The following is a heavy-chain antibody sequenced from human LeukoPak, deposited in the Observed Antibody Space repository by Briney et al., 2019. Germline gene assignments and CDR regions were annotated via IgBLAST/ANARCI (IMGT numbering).Heavy chain of an antibody. CDR3: ARGSGSGFQRAFDI. V-gene: IGHV4-59*01. CDR2: IYYSGST. Sequence: SETLSLTCTVSGGSISSYYWSWIRQPPGKGLEWIGYIYYSGSTNYNPSLKSQVTISVDTSKNQFSLKLSSVTAADTAVYYCARGSGSGFQRAFDIWGQGTMVTVSS. CDR1: GGSISSYY. D-gene: IGHD3-22*01. J-gene: IGHJ3*02.